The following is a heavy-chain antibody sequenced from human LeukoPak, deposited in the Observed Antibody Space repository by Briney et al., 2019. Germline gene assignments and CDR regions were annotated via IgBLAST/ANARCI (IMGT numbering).Heavy chain of an antibody. CDR1: GFTFSSYS. CDR3: ARDKQAAFDY. V-gene: IGHV3-21*01. J-gene: IGHJ4*02. CDR2: ISSSSSYI. Sequence: PGGSLRLSCAASGFTFSSYSMNWVRQAPGKGLEWVSSISSSSSYIYYADSVKGRFTISRDNAKNSLYLQMSSLRAEDTAVYYCARDKQAAFDYWGQGTLVTVSS. D-gene: IGHD2-15*01.